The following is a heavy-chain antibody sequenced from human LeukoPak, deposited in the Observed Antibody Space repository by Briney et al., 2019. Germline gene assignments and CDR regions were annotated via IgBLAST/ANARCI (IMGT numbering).Heavy chain of an antibody. V-gene: IGHV3-13*01. CDR2: IGTAGDT. D-gene: IGHD6-19*01. CDR1: GFTFSSYD. Sequence: GGSLRLSCAASGFTFSSYDMHWVRHATGKGLEWVSAIGTAGDTYYPGSVKGRFTISRENAKNSLYPQMNSLRAGDTAVYYCAYGTVAGQGAFDIWGQGTMVTVSS. J-gene: IGHJ3*02. CDR3: AYGTVAGQGAFDI.